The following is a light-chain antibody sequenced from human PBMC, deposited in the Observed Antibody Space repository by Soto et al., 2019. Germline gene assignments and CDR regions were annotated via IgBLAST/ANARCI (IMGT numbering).Light chain of an antibody. CDR1: QDINKW. CDR3: QQGKSFPLT. Sequence: DIQMTQSPSSVSASVGDRVTITCRASQDINKWLAWYQQQPGLAPNLVIYTASRLHGGGPSRFSGNASGPDFTLSISRLQSEDVATYYCQQGKSFPLTLWEGTKVDTK. V-gene: IGKV1-12*01. CDR2: TAS. J-gene: IGKJ4*01.